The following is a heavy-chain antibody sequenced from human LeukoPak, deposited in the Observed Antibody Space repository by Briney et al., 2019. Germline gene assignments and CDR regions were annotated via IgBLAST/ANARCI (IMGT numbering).Heavy chain of an antibody. CDR1: GYTFTSYY. V-gene: IGHV1-69*13. J-gene: IGHJ4*02. D-gene: IGHD2-2*02. CDR2: IIPIFGTA. Sequence: ASVKVSCKASGYTFTSYYMHWVRQAPGQGLEWMGGIIPIFGTANYAQKFQGRVTITADESTSTAYMELSSLRSEDTAVYYCASAPDCSSTSCYSGYWGQGTLVTVSS. CDR3: ASAPDCSSTSCYSGY.